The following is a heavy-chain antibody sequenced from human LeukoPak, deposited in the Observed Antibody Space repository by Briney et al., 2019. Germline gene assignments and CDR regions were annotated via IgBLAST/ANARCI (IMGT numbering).Heavy chain of an antibody. V-gene: IGHV3-23*01. D-gene: IGHD3-9*01. CDR3: AKWGDYDVLTGYYVSDY. Sequence: GGSLRLSCAASGFTFSNYAMRWVRPAPGKGLEWVSAITGSGGNTYYADSVKGRFTISRDNSKNTVFLQMNSLRAEDTAVYYCAKWGDYDVLTGYYVSDYWGQGTLVTVSS. CDR2: ITGSGGNT. CDR1: GFTFSNYA. J-gene: IGHJ4*02.